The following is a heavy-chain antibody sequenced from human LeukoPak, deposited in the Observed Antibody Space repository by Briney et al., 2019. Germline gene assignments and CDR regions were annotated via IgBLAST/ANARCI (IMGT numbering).Heavy chain of an antibody. D-gene: IGHD6-13*01. V-gene: IGHV4-34*01. Sequence: SETLSLTCAVYGGSFSGYYWSWIRQPPGKGLEWIGEINHSGSTNYNPSLKSRVTISVDTSKNQYSLKLSSVTAADTAVYYCARRMAAAAESHNWFDPWGQGTLVTVPS. J-gene: IGHJ5*02. CDR2: INHSGST. CDR1: GGSFSGYY. CDR3: ARRMAAAAESHNWFDP.